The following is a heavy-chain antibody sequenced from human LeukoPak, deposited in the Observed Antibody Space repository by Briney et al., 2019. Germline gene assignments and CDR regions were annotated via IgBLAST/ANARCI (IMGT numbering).Heavy chain of an antibody. J-gene: IGHJ4*02. V-gene: IGHV4-61*01. CDR3: VREHSWGDFDY. CDR2: ICYRGNT. Sequence: SETLSLTCSVSVGSVTSGSYYWSWIRQPPGRERGWIGYICYRGNTNYNPSLKSRVTVSKDTSRNQFSLQLTSVTAADTAVYYCVREHSWGDFDYWGQGTLVTVSS. D-gene: IGHD2-15*01. CDR1: VGSVTSGSYY.